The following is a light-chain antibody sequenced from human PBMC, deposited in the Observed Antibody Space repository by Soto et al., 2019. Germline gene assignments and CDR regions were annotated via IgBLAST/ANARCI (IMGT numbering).Light chain of an antibody. CDR3: QHQG. CDR1: QSVSSSY. V-gene: IGKV3-20*01. Sequence: EIVLTQSPGTLSLSPGERATLSCRASQSVSSSYLAWYQQKPGQAPRLLIYGESSRATGIPDRFSGSGSGTDFTLTISRMEPEDFAVYYCQHQGFGQGTKLEIK. J-gene: IGKJ2*01. CDR2: GES.